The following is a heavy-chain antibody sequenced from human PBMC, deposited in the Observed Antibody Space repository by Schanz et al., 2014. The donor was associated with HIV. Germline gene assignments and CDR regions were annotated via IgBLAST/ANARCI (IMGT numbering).Heavy chain of an antibody. CDR3: ARSRYGDYPYYFDY. CDR2: IIPLFGTA. CDR1: GGTLSSNA. V-gene: IGHV1-69*01. J-gene: IGHJ4*02. Sequence: QVQLVQSGAEVKKPGSSVKVSCKASGGTLSSNAISWVRQAPGQGLEWMGGIIPLFGTANYAQKFQGRVTITADESTSTAYMELSSLRSEDTAVYYCARSRYGDYPYYFDYWGQGTLVTVSS. D-gene: IGHD4-17*01.